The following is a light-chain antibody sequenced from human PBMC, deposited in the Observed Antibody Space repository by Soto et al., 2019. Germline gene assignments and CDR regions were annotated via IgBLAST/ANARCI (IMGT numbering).Light chain of an antibody. V-gene: IGLV2-11*01. J-gene: IGLJ1*01. CDR3: CSYAGDNSYV. Sequence: QSALTQPRSVSGSPGQSVTISCTGTSNDVGAYNFVSWYQRHPGKAPTLMIFDVGKRLSGVPDRFSGSKSGNTASLTISGLQADDEADYYCCSYAGDNSYVFGTGTKLTVL. CDR2: DVG. CDR1: SNDVGAYNF.